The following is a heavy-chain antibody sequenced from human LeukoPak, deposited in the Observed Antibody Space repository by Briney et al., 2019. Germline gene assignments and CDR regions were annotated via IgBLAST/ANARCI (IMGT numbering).Heavy chain of an antibody. Sequence: GGSLRLSCAASGFTFSSYGMHWVRQAPGKGLEWVAFIRYDGSNKYYADSVKGRFTISRDNSKNTLYLQMNSLRAEDTAVYYCARDRKLLWFGELSETANWFDPWGQGTLVTVSS. J-gene: IGHJ5*02. CDR2: IRYDGSNK. V-gene: IGHV3-30*02. CDR3: ARDRKLLWFGELSETANWFDP. CDR1: GFTFSSYG. D-gene: IGHD3-10*01.